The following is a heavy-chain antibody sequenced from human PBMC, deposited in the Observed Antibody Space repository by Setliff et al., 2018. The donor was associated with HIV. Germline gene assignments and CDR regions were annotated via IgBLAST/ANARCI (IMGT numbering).Heavy chain of an antibody. CDR2: IFHTGST. J-gene: IGHJ4*02. CDR1: GYSVSSGYF. CDR3: ARVRDYGGNFLDY. Sequence: TSETLSLTCAVSGYSVSSGYFWGWIRQPPGKGLEWIGSIFHTGSTYYNPSLKSRVTISVDTSKNQFSLRLTSVTAADTAVYYCARVRDYGGNFLDYWGQGTLVTVSS. V-gene: IGHV4-38-2*01. D-gene: IGHD4-17*01.